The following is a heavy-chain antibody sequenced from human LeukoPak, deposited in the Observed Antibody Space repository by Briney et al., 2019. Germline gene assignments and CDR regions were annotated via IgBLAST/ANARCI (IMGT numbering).Heavy chain of an antibody. V-gene: IGHV3-21*01. CDR2: ISTSSGYI. D-gene: IGHD3-9*01. Sequence: GGSLRLSCAASGFTFTSYTMNWVRQAPGKGLEWVSSISTSSGYIYYADSVKGRFTISRDNARNFLYLQMNSLGVEDTAVYYCARDALDWYNWFDPWGQGTLVTVSS. J-gene: IGHJ5*02. CDR1: GFTFTSYT. CDR3: ARDALDWYNWFDP.